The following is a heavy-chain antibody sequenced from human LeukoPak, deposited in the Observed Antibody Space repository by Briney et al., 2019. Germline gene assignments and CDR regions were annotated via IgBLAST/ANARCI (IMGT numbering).Heavy chain of an antibody. CDR2: INPSGGST. D-gene: IGHD6-19*01. CDR1: GYTFTSYY. J-gene: IGHJ4*02. V-gene: IGHV1-46*01. CDR3: ARDVSSGWYGDFDY. Sequence: GASVKVSCKASGYTFTSYYMHWVRQAPGQGLEWMGIINPSGGSTSYAQKFQGRVTMTRDTSTSTAYMELRSLRSDDTAVYYCARDVSSGWYGDFDYWGQGTLVTVSS.